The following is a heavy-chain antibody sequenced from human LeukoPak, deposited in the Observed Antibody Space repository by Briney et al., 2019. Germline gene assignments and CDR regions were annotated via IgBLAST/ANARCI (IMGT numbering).Heavy chain of an antibody. CDR2: IRSKAYGGTT. CDR1: GFAFGDYA. D-gene: IGHD2-2*01. Sequence: GGSLRLSCTASGFAFGDYAMSWVRQAPGKALEWVGFIRSKAYGGTTEYAASVKGRFTISRDDSKSIAYLQMNSLKTEGTAVYYCTVVVVPAAILDAFDIWGQGTMVTVSS. J-gene: IGHJ3*02. CDR3: TVVVVPAAILDAFDI. V-gene: IGHV3-49*04.